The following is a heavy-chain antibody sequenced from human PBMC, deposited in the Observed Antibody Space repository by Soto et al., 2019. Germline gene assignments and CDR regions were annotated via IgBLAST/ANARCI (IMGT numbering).Heavy chain of an antibody. CDR1: GGSISSSSYY. J-gene: IGHJ4*02. Sequence: SETLSLTCTGSGGSISSSSYYWGWIRQPPGKGLEWIGSIYYSGSTYYNPSLKSRVTISVDTSKNQFSLKLSSVTAADTAVYYCARHRREWLRDREYYFDYWGQGTLVTVSS. D-gene: IGHD5-12*01. CDR3: ARHRREWLRDREYYFDY. CDR2: IYYSGST. V-gene: IGHV4-39*01.